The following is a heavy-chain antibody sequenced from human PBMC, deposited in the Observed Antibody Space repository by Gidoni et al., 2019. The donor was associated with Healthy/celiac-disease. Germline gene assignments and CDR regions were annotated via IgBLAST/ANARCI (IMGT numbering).Heavy chain of an antibody. CDR2: IFSNDEK. V-gene: IGHV2-26*01. D-gene: IGHD3-10*01. Sequence: QVTWKEPGPVLVKPTETHTVTCTVSAFSLSNARMGVRWIRQPPVKALEWLAHIFSNDEKSYSTSLKIRLTISKDTARSQVVFTMTNMDPVDTATYYCARSGFGEFGAFDIWGQGTMVTVSS. CDR1: AFSLSNARMG. CDR3: ARSGFGEFGAFDI. J-gene: IGHJ3*02.